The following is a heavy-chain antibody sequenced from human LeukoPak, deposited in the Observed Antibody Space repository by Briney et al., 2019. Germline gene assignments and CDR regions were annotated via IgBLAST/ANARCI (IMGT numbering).Heavy chain of an antibody. J-gene: IGHJ6*04. V-gene: IGHV4-4*02. CDR1: GGSISSSNW. CDR2: IYHSGST. CDR3: ARDRHCSSTSCYRKRGGMDV. D-gene: IGHD2-2*01. Sequence: SETLSLTCAVSGGSISSSNWWSWVRQPPGKGLEWIGEIYHSGSTNYNPSLKSRVTISVDKTKNQFSLKLSPVTAADTAVYYCARDRHCSSTSCYRKRGGMDVWGKGTTVTVSS.